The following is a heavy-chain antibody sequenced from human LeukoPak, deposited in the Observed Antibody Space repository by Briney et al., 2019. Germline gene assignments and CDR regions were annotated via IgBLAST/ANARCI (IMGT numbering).Heavy chain of an antibody. J-gene: IGHJ6*03. V-gene: IGHV4-30-4*08. CDR1: GGSISSGDYY. CDR2: IYYSGST. CDR3: ARDGYYGSGSPHYMDV. Sequence: PSENLSLTCTVSGGSISSGDYYWSWIRQPPGKGLEWIGYIYYSGSTYYNPSLKSRVTISVDTTKNQFSLKLSSVTAADTAVYYCARDGYYGSGSPHYMDVWGKGTTVTVSS. D-gene: IGHD3-10*01.